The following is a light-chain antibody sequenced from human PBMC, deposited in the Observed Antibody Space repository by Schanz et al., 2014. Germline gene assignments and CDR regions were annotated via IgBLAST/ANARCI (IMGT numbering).Light chain of an antibody. CDR3: SSYATSDTVTL. CDR2: EVN. V-gene: IGLV2-8*01. Sequence: QSALTQPPSASGSPGQSVTISCTGTSSDVGGYNYVSWYQQYPGKAPKLMIYEVNKRPSGVPDRFSGSKSGNTASLTVSGLQAEDEAEYYCSSYATSDTVTLFGGGTKVTVL. J-gene: IGLJ3*02. CDR1: SSDVGGYNY.